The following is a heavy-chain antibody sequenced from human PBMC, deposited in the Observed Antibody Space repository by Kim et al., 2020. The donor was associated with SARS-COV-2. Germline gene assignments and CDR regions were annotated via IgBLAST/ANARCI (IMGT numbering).Heavy chain of an antibody. CDR3: AKREGYYDSSGYYPFDY. V-gene: IGHV3-23*01. Sequence: VKGRFTISKDNAKNTLYLQMNSLRAEDTAVYYCAKREGYYDSSGYYPFDYWGQGTLVTVSS. J-gene: IGHJ4*02. D-gene: IGHD3-22*01.